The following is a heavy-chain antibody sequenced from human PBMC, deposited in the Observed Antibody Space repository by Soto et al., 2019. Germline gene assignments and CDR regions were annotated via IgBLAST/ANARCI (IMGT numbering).Heavy chain of an antibody. Sequence: SETLSLTCTVSDDSITSGAYYWCLIRQPPGKGLEWIGTIQYRGSTYYNPSLKSRVTMSVDTSKNQFSLKLSSVTAADTAVYYCAREGAFRSYYYGMDVWGQGTTVTVSS. CDR2: IQYRGST. V-gene: IGHV4-39*07. CDR1: DDSITSGAYY. J-gene: IGHJ6*02. CDR3: AREGAFRSYYYGMDV.